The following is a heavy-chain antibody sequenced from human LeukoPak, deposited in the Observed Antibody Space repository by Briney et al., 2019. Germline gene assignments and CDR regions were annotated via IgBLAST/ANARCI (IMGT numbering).Heavy chain of an antibody. V-gene: IGHV1-69*05. CDR3: ATNWNVDYYYMDV. Sequence: SVKVSCMASGGTFSSYAVSWVRQAPGQGLEWVGGIIPIFGTASYAQKFQGRVTITTDESTSTAYMELSSLRSEDTAVYYCATNWNVDYYYMDVWGKGTTVTVSS. CDR2: IIPIFGTA. J-gene: IGHJ6*03. CDR1: GGTFSSYA. D-gene: IGHD1-1*01.